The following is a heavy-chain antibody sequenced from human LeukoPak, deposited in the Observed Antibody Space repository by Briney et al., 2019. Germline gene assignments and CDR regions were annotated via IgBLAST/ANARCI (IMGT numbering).Heavy chain of an antibody. J-gene: IGHJ4*02. CDR2: IYYSGST. CDR3: ARGSYDYGDYYDSSGYHLFDY. Sequence: SETLSPTCTVSGGSISSYYWSWIRQPPGKGLEWIGYIYYSGSTNYNPSLKSRVTISVDTSKNQFSLKLSSVTAADTAVYYCARGSYDYGDYYDSSGYHLFDYWGQGTLVTVSS. CDR1: GGSISSYY. V-gene: IGHV4-59*01. D-gene: IGHD3-22*01.